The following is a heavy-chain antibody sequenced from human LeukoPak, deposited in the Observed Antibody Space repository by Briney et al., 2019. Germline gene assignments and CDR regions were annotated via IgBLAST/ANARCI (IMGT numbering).Heavy chain of an antibody. Sequence: PSETLSLTCAVSGDSISRSIWWTWVRQPPGKGLEWIGEISLSGSTNYNPSLKSRVTISVDTSKNQFSLKLSSVTAADTAVYYCARVLRYFDWLRQGFDPWGQGTLVTVSS. J-gene: IGHJ5*02. CDR1: GDSISRSIW. V-gene: IGHV4-4*02. D-gene: IGHD3-9*01. CDR3: ARVLRYFDWLRQGFDP. CDR2: ISLSGST.